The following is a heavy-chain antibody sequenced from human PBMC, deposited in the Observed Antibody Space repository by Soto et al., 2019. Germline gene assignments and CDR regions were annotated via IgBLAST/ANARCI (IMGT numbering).Heavy chain of an antibody. CDR3: VKNGEYSLHY. CDR2: IYLNGGS. D-gene: IGHD4-17*01. Sequence: SETLSLTCAVSGGSLGRRDWWSWVRQPPGKGLEWIGQIYLNGGSTYDPSLKTRVAISVDMSKNLLSLELRSVTTADTAVYYCVKNGEYSLHYWGQGALVTVSS. J-gene: IGHJ4*02. V-gene: IGHV4-4*02. CDR1: GGSLGRRDW.